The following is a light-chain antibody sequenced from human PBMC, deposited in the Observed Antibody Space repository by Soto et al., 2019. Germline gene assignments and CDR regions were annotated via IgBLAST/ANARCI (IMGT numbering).Light chain of an antibody. V-gene: IGLV1-44*01. CDR2: SNN. J-gene: IGLJ3*02. CDR3: ATWDDSLNGVV. Sequence: QSVLTQPPSASETPGQRVTMSCSGGRSNIETNVVNWYQHHPGTAPKLLIHSNNLRPSGVPDRFSGSKSGTSASLAISGLQSEDEATYYCATWDDSLNGVVFGGGTKVTVL. CDR1: RSNIETNV.